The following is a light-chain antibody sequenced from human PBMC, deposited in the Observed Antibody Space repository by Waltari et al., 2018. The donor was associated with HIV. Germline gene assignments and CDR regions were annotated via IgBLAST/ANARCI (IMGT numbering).Light chain of an antibody. CDR3: SSFTSSSTVV. V-gene: IGLV2-18*02. Sequence: QSALTPPPSVSGSPGQSVPISCTGTSSDVGSYNLVSWYQQSPGTAPKLMVYEVTYRPSGVPERFSGSKSGNTASLTISGLQAEDEADYYCSSFTSSSTVVFGGGTKLTVL. CDR1: SSDVGSYNL. CDR2: EVT. J-gene: IGLJ3*02.